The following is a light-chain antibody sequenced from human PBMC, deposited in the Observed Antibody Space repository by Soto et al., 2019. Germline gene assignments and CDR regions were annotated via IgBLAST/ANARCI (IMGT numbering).Light chain of an antibody. CDR1: QSVSSY. Sequence: EIVLTQSPVTLSLSPGERATLSCRASQSVSSYLAWYQQKPGQAPRLLIYDASNRATGIPARFSGSGSGTDFTLTISSLEPEDFAVHYCQQRSNWPXTFGQGTKVDIK. J-gene: IGKJ1*01. CDR3: QQRSNWPXT. CDR2: DAS. V-gene: IGKV3-11*01.